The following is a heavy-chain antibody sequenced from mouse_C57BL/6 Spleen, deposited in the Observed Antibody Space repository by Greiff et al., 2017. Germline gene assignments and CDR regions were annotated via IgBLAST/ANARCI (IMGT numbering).Heavy chain of an antibody. Sequence: QVQLKESGPELVKPGASVKISCKASGYAFSSSWMNWVKQRPGKGLEWIGRIYPGDGDTNYNGKFKGKATLTADKSSSTAYMQLSSLTSEDSAVYFCARSAVYYEDYWGQGTTLTVSS. CDR2: IYPGDGDT. D-gene: IGHD1-1*01. V-gene: IGHV1-82*01. CDR1: GYAFSSSW. J-gene: IGHJ2*01. CDR3: ARSAVYYEDY.